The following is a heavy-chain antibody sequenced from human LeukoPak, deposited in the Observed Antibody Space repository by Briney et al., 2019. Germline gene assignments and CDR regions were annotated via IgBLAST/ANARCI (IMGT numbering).Heavy chain of an antibody. J-gene: IGHJ3*02. V-gene: IGHV4-34*01. D-gene: IGHD3-22*01. CDR2: INHSGST. Sequence: SETLSLTCAVYGGSFSGYYWSWIRQPPGKGLEWIGEINHSGSTNYNPSLKSRVTISVDTSKNQFSLKLSSVTAADTTVYYCARVGDYDNPQDAFDIWGQGTMVTVSS. CDR1: GGSFSGYY. CDR3: ARVGDYDNPQDAFDI.